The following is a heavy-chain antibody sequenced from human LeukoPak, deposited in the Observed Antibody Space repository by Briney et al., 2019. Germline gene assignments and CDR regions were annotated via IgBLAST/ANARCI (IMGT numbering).Heavy chain of an antibody. J-gene: IGHJ4*02. CDR3: ARGSDDYGSGSGV. CDR2: IYYSGST. Sequence: PSETLSLTCIVSGGSISSSSYYWGWIRHPPGKGLEWIGSIYYSGSTYYNPSLKSRVTISVDTSKNQFSLKLSSVTAADTAVYYCARGSDDYGSGSGVWGQGTLVTVSS. V-gene: IGHV4-39*07. CDR1: GGSISSSSYY. D-gene: IGHD3-10*01.